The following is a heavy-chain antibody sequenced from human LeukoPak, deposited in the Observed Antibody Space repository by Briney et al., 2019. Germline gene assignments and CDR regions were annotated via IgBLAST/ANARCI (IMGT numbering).Heavy chain of an antibody. D-gene: IGHD3-22*01. Sequence: SETLSLTCAVYGGSLSGYYWSWIRQPPGKGLEWIGEINHSESTNYNPSLKSRVTISVDTSKNQFSLKLSSVTAADTAVYYCARGRTPYYYDSSGYKYYFDYWGQGTLVTVSS. CDR1: GGSLSGYY. V-gene: IGHV4-34*01. J-gene: IGHJ4*02. CDR3: ARGRTPYYYDSSGYKYYFDY. CDR2: INHSEST.